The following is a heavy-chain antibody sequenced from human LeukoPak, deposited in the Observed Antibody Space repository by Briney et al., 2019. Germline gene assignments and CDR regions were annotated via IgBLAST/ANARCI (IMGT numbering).Heavy chain of an antibody. V-gene: IGHV4-34*01. Sequence: SETLSLPCAVYGGSFSGYYWSWIRQPPGKGLEWIGEINHSGSTNYNPSLKSRVTISVDTSKNQFSLKLSSVTAADTAVYYCARDQRVRGVITSPDYWGQGTLVTVSS. J-gene: IGHJ4*02. CDR3: ARDQRVRGVITSPDY. CDR2: INHSGST. CDR1: GGSFSGYY. D-gene: IGHD3-10*01.